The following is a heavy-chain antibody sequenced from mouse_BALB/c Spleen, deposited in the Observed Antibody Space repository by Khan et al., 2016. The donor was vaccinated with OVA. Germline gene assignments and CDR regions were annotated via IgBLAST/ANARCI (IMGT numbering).Heavy chain of an antibody. CDR2: ISYSGST. Sequence: EVKLLESGPSLVKPSQTLSLTCSVTGDSITSGYWNWIRKFPGNKLEYMGYISYSGSTYYNPSLKSRISITRDTSKNQYFLQLNSVTTDDTATYYFARRSLNAMDYWGQGTSVTVSS. V-gene: IGHV3-8*02. CDR3: ARRSLNAMDY. CDR1: GDSITSGY. J-gene: IGHJ4*01.